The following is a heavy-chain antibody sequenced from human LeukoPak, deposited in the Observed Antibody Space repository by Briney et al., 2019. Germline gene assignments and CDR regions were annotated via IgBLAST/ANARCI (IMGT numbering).Heavy chain of an antibody. CDR2: INPNSGGT. CDR3: ARVKITMVRGAHSYFDY. CDR1: GYTFTGYY. J-gene: IGHJ4*02. Sequence: GASVKVSCKASGYTFTGYYMHWVRQAPGQGLEWMGRINPNSGGTNYAQKFQGRVTMTRDTSTSTVYMELSSLRSEDTAVYYCARVKITMVRGAHSYFDYWGQGTLVTVSS. V-gene: IGHV1-2*06. D-gene: IGHD3-10*01.